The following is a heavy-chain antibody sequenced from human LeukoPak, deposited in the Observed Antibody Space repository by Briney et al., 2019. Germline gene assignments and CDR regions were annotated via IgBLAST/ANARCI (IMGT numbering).Heavy chain of an antibody. CDR2: ISGSGGST. Sequence: GGSLRLSCAASGFTFSSYAMSWVRQAPGKGLEWVSAISGSGGSTYYADSVKGRFTISRDNSKNTLYLQMNSLRAEDTAVYYCAKDVRTAAGGGDAFDIWGQGTMVTVSS. CDR3: AKDVRTAAGGGDAFDI. V-gene: IGHV3-23*01. CDR1: GFTFSSYA. D-gene: IGHD6-13*01. J-gene: IGHJ3*02.